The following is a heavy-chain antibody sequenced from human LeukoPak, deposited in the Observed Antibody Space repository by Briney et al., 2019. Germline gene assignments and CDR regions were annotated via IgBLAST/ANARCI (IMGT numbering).Heavy chain of an antibody. J-gene: IGHJ4*02. CDR2: ISSSSSTI. CDR1: GFTFSSYA. D-gene: IGHD1-26*01. V-gene: IGHV3-48*01. CDR3: ARDRGGATSDFDY. Sequence: PGGSLRLSCAASGFTFSSYAMSWVRQAPGKGLEWVSYISSSSSTIYYADSVKGRFTISRDNAKNSLYLQMNSLRAEDTAVYYCARDRGGATSDFDYWGQGTLVTVSS.